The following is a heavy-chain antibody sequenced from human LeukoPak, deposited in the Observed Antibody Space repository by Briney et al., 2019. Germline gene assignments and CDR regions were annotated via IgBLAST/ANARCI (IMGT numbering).Heavy chain of an antibody. Sequence: ASVKVSCKASGYTFTNYYMHWVRQAPGQGLEWMGIINPSGGSTSYAQKFQGRVTMTRDTSTSTVYIELSSLRSEDTAVYYCARDRVVVAATSGMDVWGQGTTVTVSS. V-gene: IGHV1-46*01. CDR2: INPSGGST. D-gene: IGHD2-15*01. J-gene: IGHJ6*02. CDR3: ARDRVVVAATSGMDV. CDR1: GYTFTNYY.